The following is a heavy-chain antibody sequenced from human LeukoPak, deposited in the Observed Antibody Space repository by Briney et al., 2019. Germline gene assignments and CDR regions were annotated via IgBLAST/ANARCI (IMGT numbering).Heavy chain of an antibody. CDR2: IYTSGST. D-gene: IGHD3-22*01. V-gene: IGHV4-4*07. CDR3: ATLQSSGYDYSDY. CDR1: GVSLNSYY. Sequence: PSETLSLTCTVSGVSLNSYYWSWIRQPAGKGLEWIGRIYTSGSTDYNPSLKSRVTMSVDTSKKQFSLKLRFVTAADTAVYYCATLQSSGYDYSDYWGQGILVTVSS. J-gene: IGHJ4*02.